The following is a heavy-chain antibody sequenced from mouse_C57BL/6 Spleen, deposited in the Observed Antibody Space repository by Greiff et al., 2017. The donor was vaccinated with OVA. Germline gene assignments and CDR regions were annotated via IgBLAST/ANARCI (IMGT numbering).Heavy chain of an antibody. CDR2: IRNKANGYTT. J-gene: IGHJ4*01. CDR1: GFTFTDYY. CDR3: ARHDGYYAMDY. V-gene: IGHV7-3*01. Sequence: EVKLVESGGGLVQPGGSLSLSCAASGFTFTDYYMSWVRQPPGKALEWLGFIRNKANGYTTEYSASVKGRFTISRDNSQSILYLQMNALRAEDSATYYCARHDGYYAMDYWGQGTSVTVSS. D-gene: IGHD2-3*01.